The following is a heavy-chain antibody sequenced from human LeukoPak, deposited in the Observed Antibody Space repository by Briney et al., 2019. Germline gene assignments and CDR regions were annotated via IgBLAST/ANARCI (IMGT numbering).Heavy chain of an antibody. J-gene: IGHJ4*02. CDR3: ARVRGGWYDY. CDR2: IYYSGST. CDR1: GGSISSYY. V-gene: IGHV4-59*01. D-gene: IGHD6-19*01. Sequence: KPSETLSLTCTVPGGSISSYYWRSIRQPPGKGLEWIGYIYYSGSTNYNPSLKSRVTISVDTSKNQFSLKLSSVTAADTAVYYCARVRGGWYDYWGQGTLVTVSS.